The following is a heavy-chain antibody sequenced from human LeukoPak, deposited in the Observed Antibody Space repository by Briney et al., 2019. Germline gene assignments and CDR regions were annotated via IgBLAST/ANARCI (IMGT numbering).Heavy chain of an antibody. CDR3: ARGYSSSYRIDY. CDR1: GFTFSSYW. V-gene: IGHV3-74*01. J-gene: IGHJ4*02. Sequence: AGSLRFSCAASGFTFSSYWMHWVRQAPGKGLVWVSRINGDGSSTSYADSVKGRFTISRDNAKNTLYLQMNSLRAEDTAVYYCARGYSSSYRIDYWGQGTLVTVSS. CDR2: INGDGSST. D-gene: IGHD6-6*01.